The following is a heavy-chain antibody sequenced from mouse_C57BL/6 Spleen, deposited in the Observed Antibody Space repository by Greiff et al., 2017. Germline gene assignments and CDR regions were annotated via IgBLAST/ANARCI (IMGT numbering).Heavy chain of an antibody. CDR1: GYTFTSYW. Sequence: QVQLQQPGAELVKPGASVKMSCKASGYTFTSYWITWVKQRPGQGLEWIGDIYPGSGSTNYNEKFKSKATLPVDTSSSTAYMQLSSLTSEDSAVYYCARHGWRITTVVAPSDYWGQGTTLTVSS. CDR2: IYPGSGST. D-gene: IGHD1-1*01. V-gene: IGHV1-55*01. J-gene: IGHJ2*01. CDR3: ARHGWRITTVVAPSDY.